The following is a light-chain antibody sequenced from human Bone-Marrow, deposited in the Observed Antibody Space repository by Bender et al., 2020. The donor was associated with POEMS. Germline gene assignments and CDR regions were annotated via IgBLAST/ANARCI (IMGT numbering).Light chain of an antibody. CDR1: SSDIGTYTL. V-gene: IGLV2-23*02. J-gene: IGLJ3*02. Sequence: QSALTQPASVSGSPGQSVTISCTGTSSDIGTYTLVSWYQQHPGKAPKLLIYEVSKRPSVISTRFSGSKSGNTAYLTISGLQAEDESLYYCCSYAGRSTLVFGGGTNLTVL. CDR2: EVS. CDR3: CSYAGRSTLV.